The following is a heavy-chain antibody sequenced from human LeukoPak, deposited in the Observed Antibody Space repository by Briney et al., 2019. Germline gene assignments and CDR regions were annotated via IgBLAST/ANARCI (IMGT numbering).Heavy chain of an antibody. V-gene: IGHV3-30*02. CDR3: AKDLKNDYHNWFDP. CDR1: GFTFSSYG. CDR2: IRYDGSNK. D-gene: IGHD4-11*01. Sequence: PGGSLRLSCAASGFTFSSYGMHWVRQAPGKGLEWVAFIRYDGSNKYYADSVEGRFTISRDNSKNTLYLQMNSLRAEDTAVYYCAKDLKNDYHNWFDPWGQGTLVTVSS. J-gene: IGHJ5*02.